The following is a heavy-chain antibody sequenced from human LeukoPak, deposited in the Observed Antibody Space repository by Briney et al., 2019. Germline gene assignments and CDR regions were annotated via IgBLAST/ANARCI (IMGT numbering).Heavy chain of an antibody. CDR2: INSDGSST. J-gene: IGHJ4*02. Sequence: GGSLRLSCAASGFTFSSYWMHWVRQAPGKGLVWVSRINSDGSSTSYADSVKGRFTISRDSAKNTLFLQMDSLRADDTAVYYCARAKGCSSTSCYSYYFDYWAREPWSPSPQ. D-gene: IGHD2-2*01. CDR1: GFTFSSYW. V-gene: IGHV3-74*01. CDR3: ARAKGCSSTSCYSYYFDY.